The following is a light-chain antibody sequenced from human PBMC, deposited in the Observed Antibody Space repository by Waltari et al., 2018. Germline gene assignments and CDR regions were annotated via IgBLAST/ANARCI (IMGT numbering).Light chain of an antibody. Sequence: EIVLTQSPATKSLSPGERATLSCRASQSISIYLAWYQQKPGQAPRLLMYDASYRANGIPARFSGSGSGTDFTLSISSLEPEDFAVYYCQQRTSWPRTFGPGTKVEIK. CDR3: QQRTSWPRT. J-gene: IGKJ1*01. CDR2: DAS. CDR1: QSISIY. V-gene: IGKV3-11*01.